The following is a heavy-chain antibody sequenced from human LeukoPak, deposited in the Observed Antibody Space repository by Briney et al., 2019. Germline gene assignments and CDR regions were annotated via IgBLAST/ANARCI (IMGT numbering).Heavy chain of an antibody. V-gene: IGHV3-33*01. CDR3: ARDRSVLWFDP. D-gene: IGHD3-10*02. CDR1: GFTFNFG. CDR2: IWYDGSNK. J-gene: IGHJ5*02. Sequence: GRSLRLCCVASGFTFNFGMHWVRQAPGKGLEWVAVIWYDGSNKYYADSVKGRFAISRDDSKNTLYLQMNSLRVEDTAVYYCARDRSVLWFDPWGQGTLVTVSS.